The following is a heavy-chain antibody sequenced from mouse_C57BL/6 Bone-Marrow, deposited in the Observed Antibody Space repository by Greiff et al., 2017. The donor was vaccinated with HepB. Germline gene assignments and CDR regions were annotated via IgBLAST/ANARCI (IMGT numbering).Heavy chain of an antibody. CDR3: ARWVYGNYGGDYAMDY. CDR2: IYPGSGST. Sequence: QVQLQQPGAELVKPGASVKMSCKASGYTFTSYWITWVKQRPGQGLEWIGDIYPGSGSTNYNEKFKSKATLTVDTSSSTAYMQLSSLTSEDSAVYDCARWVYGNYGGDYAMDYWGQGTSVTVSS. V-gene: IGHV1-55*01. D-gene: IGHD2-1*01. CDR1: GYTFTSYW. J-gene: IGHJ4*01.